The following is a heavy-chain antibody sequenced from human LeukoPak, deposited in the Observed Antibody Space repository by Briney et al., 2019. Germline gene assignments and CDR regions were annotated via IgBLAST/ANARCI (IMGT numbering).Heavy chain of an antibody. CDR3: AKGSRTTVTTFFDY. Sequence: GGSLRLSCAASGFIFSSYSMNWVRQAPGKGLEWVSAISGSGGSTYYADSVKGRFTISRDNSKNTLYLQMNSLRAEDTAVYYCAKGSRTTVTTFFDYWGQGTLVTVSS. CDR1: GFIFSSYS. J-gene: IGHJ4*02. CDR2: ISGSGGST. V-gene: IGHV3-23*01. D-gene: IGHD4-17*01.